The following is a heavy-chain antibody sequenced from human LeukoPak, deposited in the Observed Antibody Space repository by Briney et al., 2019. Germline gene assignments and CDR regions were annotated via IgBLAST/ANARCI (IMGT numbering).Heavy chain of an antibody. CDR3: ARGGGYSYGPRRPFDY. V-gene: IGHV1-46*01. CDR1: GYTFTSYY. J-gene: IGHJ4*02. Sequence: ASVKVSSKASGYTFTSYYMHWVRQAPGQGLEWMGIINPSGGSTSYAQKFQGRVTMTRDTSTSTVYMELSSLRSEDTAVYYCARGGGYSYGPRRPFDYWGQGTLVTVSS. D-gene: IGHD5-18*01. CDR2: INPSGGST.